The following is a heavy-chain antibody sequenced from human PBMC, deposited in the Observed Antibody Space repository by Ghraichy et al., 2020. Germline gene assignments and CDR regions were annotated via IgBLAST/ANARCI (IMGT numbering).Heavy chain of an antibody. CDR3: AKDPFRGPYNWFDP. CDR2: ISGSGGST. J-gene: IGHJ5*02. Sequence: GSLRLSCAASGFTFSSYAMSWVRQAPGKGLEWVSAISGSGGSTYYADSVKGRFTISRDNSKITLYLQMNSLRAEDTAVYYCAKDPFRGPYNWFDPWGQGTLVTVSS. V-gene: IGHV3-23*01. CDR1: GFTFSSYA. D-gene: IGHD3-16*01.